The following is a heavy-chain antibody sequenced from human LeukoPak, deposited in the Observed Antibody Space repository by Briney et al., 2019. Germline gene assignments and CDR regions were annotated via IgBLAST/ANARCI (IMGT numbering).Heavy chain of an antibody. CDR3: ARGGYTNGYFDY. D-gene: IGHD5-18*01. V-gene: IGHV3-74*01. Sequence: GGSLRLSCAASGFTFSSYWMHWVRQAPGKGLVWVSRINSDGSSTSYADSVKGRFTISRDNAKNTLYLQMNSLRAEDTALYYCARGGYTNGYFDYWGQGTLVTVSS. CDR2: INSDGSST. J-gene: IGHJ4*02. CDR1: GFTFSSYW.